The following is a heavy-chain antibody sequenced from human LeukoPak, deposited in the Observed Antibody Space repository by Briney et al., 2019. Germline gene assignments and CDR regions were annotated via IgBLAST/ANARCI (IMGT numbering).Heavy chain of an antibody. Sequence: GGSLRLSCAASGFTFSYYSMHCVRQPPGKGLEWVSSISSSSSYIYYADSVKGRFTISRDNAKNSLYLQMNSLRAEDTAVYYCVRLVGAVRPDYWGQGTLVTVSS. J-gene: IGHJ4*02. CDR2: ISSSSSYI. CDR3: VRLVGAVRPDY. D-gene: IGHD6-6*01. V-gene: IGHV3-21*01. CDR1: GFTFSYYS.